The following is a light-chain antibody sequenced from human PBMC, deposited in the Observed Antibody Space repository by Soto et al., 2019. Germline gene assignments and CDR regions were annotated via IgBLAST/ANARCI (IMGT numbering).Light chain of an antibody. CDR2: DAS. CDR1: QDISDS. V-gene: IGKV1-33*01. J-gene: IGKJ2*01. Sequence: DIQMTQSPSSLSASVGDRVTITCQASQDISDSLNWYQQKPGKAPKILIYDASNLETGVPSRFSGSGSAPDFTFTISGLQPEDIATYYCQQYANLPYTFGQGTKLEIK. CDR3: QQYANLPYT.